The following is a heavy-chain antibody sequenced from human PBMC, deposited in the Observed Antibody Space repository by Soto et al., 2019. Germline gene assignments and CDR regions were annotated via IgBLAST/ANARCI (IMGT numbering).Heavy chain of an antibody. D-gene: IGHD6-19*01. Sequence: GESLKISCKGSGYSFTSYWISWVRQMPGKGLEWMGRIDPSDSYTNYSPSFQGHVTISADKSISTAYLQWSSLKASDTAMYYCAGTGYSSGWYYYYYGMDVWGQGTTVTVSS. CDR3: AGTGYSSGWYYYYYGMDV. CDR2: IDPSDSYT. V-gene: IGHV5-10-1*01. J-gene: IGHJ6*02. CDR1: GYSFTSYW.